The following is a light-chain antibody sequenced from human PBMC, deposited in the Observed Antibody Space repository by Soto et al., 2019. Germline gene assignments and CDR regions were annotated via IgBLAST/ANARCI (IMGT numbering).Light chain of an antibody. CDR3: QQYNSYSPYT. CDR2: KAS. Sequence: DIQMTQSPSTLSASVGDRFTITCRASQSISSGFAWYQQKPGKAPKLLIYKASSLESGVPSRFSGSGSGTEFTLTISSLQPDDFATYYCQQYNSYSPYTFGQGTKLEIK. J-gene: IGKJ2*01. V-gene: IGKV1-5*03. CDR1: QSISSG.